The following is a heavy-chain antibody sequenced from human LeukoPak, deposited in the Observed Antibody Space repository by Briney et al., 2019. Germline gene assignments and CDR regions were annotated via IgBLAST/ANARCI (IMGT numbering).Heavy chain of an antibody. CDR3: ARAYRLWSGYYNWFDP. V-gene: IGHV4-34*01. CDR1: GGSFSGYY. Sequence: SETLSLTCAVYGGSFSGYYWSWIRQPPGKGLEWIGEINHSGSTNYNPSLKSRVTISVDTSKNQFSLKLSSVTAADTAVYYCARAYRLWSGYYNWFDPWGQGTLVTVSS. J-gene: IGHJ5*02. D-gene: IGHD3-3*01. CDR2: INHSGST.